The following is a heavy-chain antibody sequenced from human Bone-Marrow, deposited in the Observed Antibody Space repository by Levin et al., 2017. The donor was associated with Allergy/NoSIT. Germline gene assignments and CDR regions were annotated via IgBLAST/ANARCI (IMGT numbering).Heavy chain of an antibody. Sequence: GESLKISCAASGFTFSNAWMNWVRQAPGKGLEWVGRIKSKTDGGTTDYAAPVKGRFTISRDDSKNTLYLQMNSLKTEDTAVYYCTTDRWESAVAGELFDYWGQGTLVTVSS. CDR3: TTDRWESAVAGELFDY. D-gene: IGHD6-19*01. CDR1: GFTFSNAW. V-gene: IGHV3-15*07. J-gene: IGHJ4*02. CDR2: IKSKTDGGTT.